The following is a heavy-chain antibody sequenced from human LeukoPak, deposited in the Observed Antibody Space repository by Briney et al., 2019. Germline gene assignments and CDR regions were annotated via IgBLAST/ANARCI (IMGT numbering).Heavy chain of an antibody. CDR2: ISSSGSTI. V-gene: IGHV3-48*04. D-gene: IGHD1-26*01. Sequence: PGGSLRLSCAASGFTFSSYSMNWVRQAPGKGLEWVSYISSSGSTIYYADSVKGRFTISRDNAKNSLYLQMNSLRAEDTAVYYCARGHGSYRAWRWGYFDYWGQGTLVTVSS. CDR3: ARGHGSYRAWRWGYFDY. CDR1: GFTFSSYS. J-gene: IGHJ4*02.